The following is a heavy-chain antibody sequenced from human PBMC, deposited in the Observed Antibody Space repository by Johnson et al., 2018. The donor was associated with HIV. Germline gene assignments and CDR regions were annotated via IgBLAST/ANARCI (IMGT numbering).Heavy chain of an antibody. CDR1: GFTFEDHG. CDR3: ARGGGSSSIHEAFDL. V-gene: IGHV3-20*04. CDR2: INWNGGTT. D-gene: IGHD6-13*01. Sequence: VQLVESGGGVVRPGGSLRLSCAASGFTFEDHGMSWVRQAPGKGLEWVAGINWNGGTTGYADSVKGRCTIFRDSAKNSLYLEVNSLRAGDTALYYCARGGGSSSIHEAFDLWGQGTMVTVSS. J-gene: IGHJ3*01.